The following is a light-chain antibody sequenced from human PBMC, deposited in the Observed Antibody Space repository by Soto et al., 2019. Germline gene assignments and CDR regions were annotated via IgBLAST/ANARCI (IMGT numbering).Light chain of an antibody. CDR1: STDVGSYNL. J-gene: IGLJ2*01. CDR3: CSYAGSSTSVV. Sequence: QSALTQPASVSGSPGQSITISCTGTSTDVGSYNLVSWYQQHPGKAPKLMIYEGSKRPSGVSNRFSGSKSGNMASLIISGLQAEDEADYYCCSYAGSSTSVVFGGGTKLTVL. CDR2: EGS. V-gene: IGLV2-23*01.